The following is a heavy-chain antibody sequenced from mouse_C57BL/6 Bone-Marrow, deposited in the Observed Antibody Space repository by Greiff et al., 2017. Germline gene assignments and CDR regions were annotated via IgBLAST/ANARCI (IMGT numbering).Heavy chain of an antibody. D-gene: IGHD2-3*01. V-gene: IGHV5-4*01. CDR2: ISDGGSYT. CDR3: AREGYSYAMDY. CDR1: GFTFSSYA. J-gene: IGHJ4*01. Sequence: EVKLMESGGGLVKPGGSLKLSCAASGFTFSSYAMSWVRQTPEKRLEWVATISDGGSYTYYPDNVKGRFTISRDNAKNNLYLQMSHLKSEDTAMYYCAREGYSYAMDYWGQGTSVTVSS.